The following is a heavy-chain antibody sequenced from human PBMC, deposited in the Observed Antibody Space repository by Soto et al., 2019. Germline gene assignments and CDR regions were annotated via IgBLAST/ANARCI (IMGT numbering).Heavy chain of an antibody. CDR2: IKADGSGK. D-gene: IGHD2-15*01. CDR3: ARGRQVAV. V-gene: IGHV3-7*02. Sequence: EVQLVESGGGLVQPGGSLRLSCVASGFIFSDYCMTWIRQAPGKGLEWVANIKADGSGKNYVDSAKGRFTISRDNAKNSLFLQMNSLRAEDTGIYFCARGRQVAVWGQGTLVSVSS. CDR1: GFIFSDYC. J-gene: IGHJ4*02.